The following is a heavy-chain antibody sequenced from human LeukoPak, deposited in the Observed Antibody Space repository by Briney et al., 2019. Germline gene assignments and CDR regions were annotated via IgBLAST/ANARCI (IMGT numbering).Heavy chain of an antibody. CDR2: LYSGGST. CDR1: GFSVSTKY. CDR3: ARVGDHYHWYLDV. D-gene: IGHD3-10*01. V-gene: IGHV3-53*01. Sequence: GGSLTLSCEGSGFSVSTKYMNWIRQAPGKGLEWVSILYSGGSTYYTDSVKGRFTVSRDDSKNTLYLHMNSLGVEDTAVYYCARVGDHYHWYLDVWGRGTLVTVSS. J-gene: IGHJ2*01.